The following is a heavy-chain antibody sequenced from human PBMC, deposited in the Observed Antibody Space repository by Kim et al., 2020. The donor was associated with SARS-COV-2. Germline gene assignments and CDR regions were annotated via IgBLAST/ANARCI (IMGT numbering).Heavy chain of an antibody. CDR2: ST. CDR3: ARIPSGYYDY. D-gene: IGHD3-22*01. V-gene: IGHV3-74*01. J-gene: IGHJ4*02. Sequence: STSYAYSVKGRFTISRDNAKNTLYLQMNSLRAEDTAVYYCARIPSGYYDYWGQGTLVTVS.